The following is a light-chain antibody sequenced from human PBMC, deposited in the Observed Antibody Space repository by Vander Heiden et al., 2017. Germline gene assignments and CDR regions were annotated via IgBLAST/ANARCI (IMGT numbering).Light chain of an antibody. V-gene: IGLV2-23*02. CDR3: SSYAGSSTLV. CDR2: EVS. J-gene: IGLJ2*01. CDR1: SSDVGSYNV. Sequence: SALPQPASVSGSPGPSLTISCTGTSSDVGSYNVVSWYQQNPGKAPQLVISEVSQRPSGVSHRFSGSKSGNTASLTISGLQAEDEADYYCSSYAGSSTLVFGGGTKLTVL.